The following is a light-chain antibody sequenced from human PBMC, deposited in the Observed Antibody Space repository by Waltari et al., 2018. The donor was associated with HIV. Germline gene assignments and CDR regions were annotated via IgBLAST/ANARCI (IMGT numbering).Light chain of an antibody. CDR2: GAF. Sequence: DIQMTQSPSSLSASIWDTVSIPCRASQDISNSVSWFQQQPGKVPKLLVHGAFILQRGVPSRFSGSGSGTHYTLTISGLQAEDFATYFCQQYYGVPLTFGGGTRVDI. CDR3: QQYYGVPLT. CDR1: QDISNS. J-gene: IGKJ4*01. V-gene: IGKV1-NL1*01.